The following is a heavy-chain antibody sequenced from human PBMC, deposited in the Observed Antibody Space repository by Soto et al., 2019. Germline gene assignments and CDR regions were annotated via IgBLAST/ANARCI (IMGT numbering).Heavy chain of an antibody. J-gene: IGHJ4*02. CDR2: IYYSGST. CDR1: GCSISSSSYY. V-gene: IGHV4-39*01. CDR3: ARLTFSSSGNYDY. D-gene: IGHD6-6*01. Sequence: SETLSLTCTVSGCSISSSSYYWGWIRQPPGKGLEWIGSIYYSGSTYYNPSLKSRVTISVDTSKNQFSLKLSSVTAADTAVYYCARLTFSSSGNYDYWGQGTLVTVSS.